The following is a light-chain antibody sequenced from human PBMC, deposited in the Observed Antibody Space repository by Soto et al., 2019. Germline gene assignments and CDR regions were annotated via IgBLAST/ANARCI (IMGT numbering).Light chain of an antibody. V-gene: IGLV2-8*01. CDR3: ISYAGNHNLV. Sequence: QSALTQPPSASGSPGQSVTISCTGTSSDVGAYIYVSWYQQHPGTAPKLIIYEVNKRPSGVPDRFSGSRSGNTASLTVSGLQPEDAADYYCISYAGNHNLVFGGGTKVTV. CDR2: EVN. CDR1: SSDVGAYIY. J-gene: IGLJ2*01.